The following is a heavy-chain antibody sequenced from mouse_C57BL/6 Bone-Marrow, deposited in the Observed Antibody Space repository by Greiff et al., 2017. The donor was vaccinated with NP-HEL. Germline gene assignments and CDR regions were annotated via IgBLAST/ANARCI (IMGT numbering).Heavy chain of an antibody. V-gene: IGHV1-7*01. Sequence: VQLQESGAELAKPGASVKLSCKASGYTFTSYWMHWVKQRPGQGLEWIGYITPSSGYTKSNQKFKDKATLTADKSSSTASMQLSSLTYEDSAVYYCAASDYVGDWGQGTTLTVAS. J-gene: IGHJ2*01. CDR3: AASDYVGD. D-gene: IGHD2-4*01. CDR2: ITPSSGYT. CDR1: GYTFTSYW.